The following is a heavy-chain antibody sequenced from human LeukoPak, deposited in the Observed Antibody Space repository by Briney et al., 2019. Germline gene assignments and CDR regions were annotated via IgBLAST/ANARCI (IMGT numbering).Heavy chain of an antibody. CDR2: IYSGGST. V-gene: IGHV3-53*01. J-gene: IGHJ4*02. Sequence: GGSLRLSCAASGFTVSSNYMTWVRQAPGKGLEWVSVIYSGGSTYYADSVKGRFTISRDNSKNTLYLQMNSLRVEDTAVYYCARAYTSNWYVDYWGQGTLVTVSS. CDR3: ARAYTSNWYVDY. CDR1: GFTVSSNY. D-gene: IGHD6-13*01.